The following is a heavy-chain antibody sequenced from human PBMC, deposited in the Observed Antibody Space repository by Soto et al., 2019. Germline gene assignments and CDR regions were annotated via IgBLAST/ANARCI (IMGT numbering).Heavy chain of an antibody. CDR1: GYTFTSYG. CDR3: AREGGSAGFGIPWARGRWFDP. Sequence: QVQLVQSGAEVKKPGASVKVSCKASGYTFTSYGISWVRQAPGQGLEWMGWISAYNGNTNDAQKLQGRVTMTTDTSTSTAYMELRSLRSDDTAVYYCAREGGSAGFGIPWARGRWFDPWGQGTLVTVSS. D-gene: IGHD3-10*01. V-gene: IGHV1-18*01. J-gene: IGHJ5*02. CDR2: ISAYNGNT.